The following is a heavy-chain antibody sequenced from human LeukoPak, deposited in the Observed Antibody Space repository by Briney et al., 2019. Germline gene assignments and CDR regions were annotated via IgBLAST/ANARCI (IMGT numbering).Heavy chain of an antibody. CDR3: ARGIGTSYDSSRDAFDI. D-gene: IGHD3-22*01. CDR1: AGSINSGDYY. V-gene: IGHV4-61*02. Sequence: SETLSLTCTVSAGSINSGDYYWSWIRQPAGKGLEWIGRIYSPGTNYNYNPSVKSRVTISIDTSKNQFSLKLTSVTAADTAVYYCARGIGTSYDSSRDAFDIWGQGTMVAVSS. CDR2: IYSPGTN. J-gene: IGHJ3*02.